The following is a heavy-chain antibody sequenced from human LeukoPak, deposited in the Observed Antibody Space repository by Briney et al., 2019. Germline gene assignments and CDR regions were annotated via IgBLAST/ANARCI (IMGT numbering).Heavy chain of an antibody. CDR1: GYTFSSYA. Sequence: ASVKVSCKASGYTFSSYAISWVRQAPGQGLEWMGWISTDKDNTYYAQKLQGRVTMTTDRSTSTAHMELRSLRSDDTAVYYCARRSGTYSDFDSWGQGTLVTVSS. D-gene: IGHD1-26*01. CDR2: ISTDKDNT. V-gene: IGHV1-18*01. J-gene: IGHJ4*01. CDR3: ARRSGTYSDFDS.